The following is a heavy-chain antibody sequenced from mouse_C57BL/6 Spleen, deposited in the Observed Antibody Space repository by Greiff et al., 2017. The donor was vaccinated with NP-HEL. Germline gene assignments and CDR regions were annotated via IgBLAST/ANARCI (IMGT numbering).Heavy chain of an antibody. CDR1: GFTFSDYY. CDR3: ARGGTGYGSSFCFDY. D-gene: IGHD1-1*01. V-gene: IGHV5-12*01. CDR2: ISNGGGST. Sequence: EVKVEESGGGLVQPGGSLKLSCAASGFTFSDYYMYWVRQTPEKRLEWVAYISNGGGSTYYPDTVKGRFTISRDNAKNTLYLQMSRLKSEDTAMYYCARGGTGYGSSFCFDYWGQGTTLTVSS. J-gene: IGHJ2*01.